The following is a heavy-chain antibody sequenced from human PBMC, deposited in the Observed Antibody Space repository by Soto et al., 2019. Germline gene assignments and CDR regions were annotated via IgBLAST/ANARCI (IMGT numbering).Heavy chain of an antibody. V-gene: IGHV3-30*18. Sequence: QVQLVESGGGVVQPGRSLRLSCAASGFTFSSCGMHWVRQTPGKGLEWVAVISYDGSNKYYADSVKGRFTISRDNSKNTLYLQMNSLRAEDTAVYYCAKDLDYSDYYYYYGMDVWGQGTTVTVSS. CDR2: ISYDGSNK. CDR3: AKDLDYSDYYYYYGMDV. D-gene: IGHD4-17*01. CDR1: GFTFSSCG. J-gene: IGHJ6*02.